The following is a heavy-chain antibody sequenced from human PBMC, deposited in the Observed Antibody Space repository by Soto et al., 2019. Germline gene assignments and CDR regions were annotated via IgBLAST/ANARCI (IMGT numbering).Heavy chain of an antibody. V-gene: IGHV3-23*01. CDR1: GFTFSSYA. J-gene: IGHJ1*01. Sequence: EVQLLESGGGLVQPGGSLRLSCAAPGFTFSSYAMSWVRQAPEKGLEWVSAISGSGGSTYYADSVKVRFSISSDNSKNTLYLQMTSMRAEDTAVYYCAKDFAYCGGDCYPEYFQHWGQGTLVTVSS. CDR2: ISGSGGST. D-gene: IGHD2-21*02. CDR3: AKDFAYCGGDCYPEYFQH.